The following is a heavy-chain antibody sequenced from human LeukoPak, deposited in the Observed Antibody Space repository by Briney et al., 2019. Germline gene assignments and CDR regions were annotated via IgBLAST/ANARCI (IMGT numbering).Heavy chain of an antibody. CDR2: ISSSANTI. CDR3: ATRSGWTFDY. CDR1: GFTFSTYE. J-gene: IGHJ4*02. V-gene: IGHV3-48*03. Sequence: PGGSLRLSCAASGFTFSTYEINWVRQAPGKGLEWISYISSSANTIYYADSVKGRFTISRDNAKHSLYLQMNSLGAEDTAVYYCATRSGWTFDYWGQGTLVTVSS. D-gene: IGHD2-15*01.